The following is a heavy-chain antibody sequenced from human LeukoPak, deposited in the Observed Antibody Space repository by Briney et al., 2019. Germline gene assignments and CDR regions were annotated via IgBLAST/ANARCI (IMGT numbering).Heavy chain of an antibody. CDR2: ISWNSGSI. D-gene: IGHD3-10*01. CDR1: GFTFDDYA. V-gene: IGHV3-9*01. CDR3: AKDYGSGSPYRYFDL. J-gene: IGHJ2*01. Sequence: SGGSLRLSCAASGFTFDDYAMHWLRQAPGKGLEWVSGISWNSGSIGYADSVKGRFTISRDNAKSSLYLQMNSLRAEDTALYYCAKDYGSGSPYRYFDLWGRGTLVTVSS.